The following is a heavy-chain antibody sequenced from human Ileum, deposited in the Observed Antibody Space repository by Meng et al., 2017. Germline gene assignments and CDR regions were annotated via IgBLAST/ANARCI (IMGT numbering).Heavy chain of an antibody. CDR2: GST. Sequence: MLPQELGPGLSRPSDTMSLTSTVAGASVRSKNGGWGWIRQPPGKGLEWIGYGSTNHNPSLKSRVTISVDTSKNQFFLTLNSVTAADTAIYYCARDHWGSLDYWGQGILVTVSS. CDR1: GASVRSKNGG. D-gene: IGHD7-27*01. V-gene: IGHV4-61*01. CDR3: ARDHWGSLDY. J-gene: IGHJ4*02.